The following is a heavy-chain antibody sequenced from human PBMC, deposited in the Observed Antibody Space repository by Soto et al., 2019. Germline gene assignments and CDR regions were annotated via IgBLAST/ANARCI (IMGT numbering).Heavy chain of an antibody. CDR3: AREVRKPSLWDGMDV. CDR1: GFTFSSYA. J-gene: IGHJ6*02. D-gene: IGHD2-21*01. CDR2: ISYDGSNK. V-gene: IGHV3-30-3*01. Sequence: GGSLRLSCAASGFTFSSYAMHWVRQAPGKGLEWVAVISYDGSNKYYADSVKGRFTISRDNSKNTLCLQMNSLRAEDTAVYYCAREVRKPSLWDGMDVWGQGTTVTVSS.